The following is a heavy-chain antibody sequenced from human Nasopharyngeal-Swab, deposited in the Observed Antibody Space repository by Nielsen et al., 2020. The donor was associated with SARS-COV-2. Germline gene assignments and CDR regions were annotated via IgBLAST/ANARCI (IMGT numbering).Heavy chain of an antibody. CDR1: GFTVGGYA. CDR3: ARDDSSGYYGY. V-gene: IGHV3-11*01. J-gene: IGHJ4*02. Sequence: GESLKISCTASGFTVGGYAMSWIRQAPGKGLEGVSYISGSGSTIYYADSVKGRFTMSRDNAKNSVYLQMNSLRAEDTAVYYCARDDSSGYYGYWGQGTLVTVSS. CDR2: ISGSGSTI. D-gene: IGHD3-22*01.